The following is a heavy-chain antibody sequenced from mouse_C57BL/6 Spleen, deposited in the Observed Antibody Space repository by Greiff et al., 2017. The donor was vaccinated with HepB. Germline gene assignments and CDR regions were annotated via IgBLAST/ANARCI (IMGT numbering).Heavy chain of an antibody. CDR2: ISSGSSTI. Sequence: EVQRVESGGGLVKPGGSLKLSCAASGFTFSDYGMHWVRQAPEKGLEWVAYISSGSSTIYYADTVKGRFTISRDNAKNTLFLQMTSLRSEDTAMYYCARGDDSVGAYYYAMDYWGQGTSGTVAS. V-gene: IGHV5-17*01. CDR3: ARGDDSVGAYYYAMDY. D-gene: IGHD1-1*01. CDR1: GFTFSDYG. J-gene: IGHJ4*01.